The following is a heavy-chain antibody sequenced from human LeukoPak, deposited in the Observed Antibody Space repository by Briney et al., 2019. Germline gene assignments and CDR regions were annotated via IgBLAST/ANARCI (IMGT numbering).Heavy chain of an antibody. CDR2: ISGSGSDI. CDR1: GFRFSDYY. V-gene: IGHV3-11*04. CDR3: VRDETYHYSSGITSKPEYVQY. J-gene: IGHJ1*01. D-gene: IGHD3-10*01. Sequence: PGGSLRLSCAASGFRFSDYYMSWIRQAPGKGLECISSISGSGSDIYSAESVEGRLTISRDNAKNSLDLLLNSLRVEDTAVYYCVRDETYHYSSGITSKPEYVQYWGLGTLVTVSS.